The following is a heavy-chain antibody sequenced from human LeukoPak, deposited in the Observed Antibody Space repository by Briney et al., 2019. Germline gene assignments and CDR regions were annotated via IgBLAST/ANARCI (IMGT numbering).Heavy chain of an antibody. J-gene: IGHJ5*02. CDR1: GYTFTSYD. V-gene: IGHV1-8*01. Sequence: ASVKVSCKASGYTFTSYDINWVRQATGQGLEWMGWMNPNSGNTGYAQKFQGRVTMTRNTSISSAYMELSSLRSEDTAVYYCARAGGLRYFDWLPTNWFDPWGQRTLVTVSS. CDR3: ARAGGLRYFDWLPTNWFDP. CDR2: MNPNSGNT. D-gene: IGHD3-9*01.